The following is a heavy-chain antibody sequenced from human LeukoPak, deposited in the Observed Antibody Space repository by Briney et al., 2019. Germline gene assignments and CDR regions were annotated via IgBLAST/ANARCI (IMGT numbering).Heavy chain of an antibody. CDR2: IYDSGST. J-gene: IGHJ3*02. CDR1: GGSIRSSYYY. CDR3: ARSTLGSRHDAFDI. D-gene: IGHD6-13*01. V-gene: IGHV4-39*01. Sequence: SETLSLTCTVSGGSIRSSYYYWGWIRQPPGKGLEWIGSIYDSGSTYYNPSLKSRVTISVDTSKNQFSLKLNSVTAADTAVYYCARSTLGSRHDAFDIWGQGTMVTVSS.